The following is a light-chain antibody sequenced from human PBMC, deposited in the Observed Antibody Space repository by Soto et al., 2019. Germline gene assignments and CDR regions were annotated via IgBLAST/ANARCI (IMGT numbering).Light chain of an antibody. CDR1: SSNIGAGYD. V-gene: IGLV1-40*01. J-gene: IGLJ2*01. Sequence: QLVLTQPPSVSGAPGQRVTISCTGSSSNIGAGYDVHWYQQLPGTAPKLLIYSDNNRPSGVPDRFSGSKSGASASLAITGLQAEDEADYYCQSFDSRPHVVFGGGTKVTVL. CDR2: SDN. CDR3: QSFDSRPHVV.